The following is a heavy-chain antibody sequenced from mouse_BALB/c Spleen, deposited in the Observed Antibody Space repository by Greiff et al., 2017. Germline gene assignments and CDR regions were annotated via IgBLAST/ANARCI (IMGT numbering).Heavy chain of an antibody. J-gene: IGHJ4*01. CDR1: GFNINDYY. CDR3: ARWKRRRNYAVDY. V-gene: IGHV14-1*02. CDR2: IDPENGNT. D-gene: IGHD1-2*01. Sequence: VQLQQSGAELVRPGALVKLSCKASGFNINDYYMHWVKQRPEQGLEWIGWIDPENGNTIYDPKFQGKASLTADTSSNTAYLQLSSLTSEDTAVYDCARWKRRRNYAVDYWGQGTSVTVSS.